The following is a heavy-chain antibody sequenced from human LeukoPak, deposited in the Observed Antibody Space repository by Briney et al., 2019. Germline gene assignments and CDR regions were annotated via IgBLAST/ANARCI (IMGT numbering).Heavy chain of an antibody. CDR1: GFTFSSYA. Sequence: GGSLRLSCAASGFTFSSYAMHWVRQAPGKGLEWVTVISYDGTNRYYTNSVKSRFTISRDNSKNTLYLQMNSLRAEDTAVYYCAKGGFYYYGSGSYRATPVDYWGQGTLVTVSS. CDR2: ISYDGTNR. V-gene: IGHV3-30*04. D-gene: IGHD3-10*01. J-gene: IGHJ4*02. CDR3: AKGGFYYYGSGSYRATPVDY.